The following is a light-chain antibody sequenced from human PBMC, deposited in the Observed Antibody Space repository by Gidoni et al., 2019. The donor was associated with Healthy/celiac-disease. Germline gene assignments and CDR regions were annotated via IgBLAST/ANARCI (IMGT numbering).Light chain of an antibody. CDR2: AAS. CDR1: QSISSY. Sequence: DIQMTQSPSSLSASVGDRVTIPCRASQSISSYLNWYQQKPGKARKLLIYAASSVQSGVPSRFSGSGYGTDFTLTISSLQPEDFANYYWQQSYSTPYTFGQGTKLEIK. J-gene: IGKJ2*01. CDR3: QQSYSTPYT. V-gene: IGKV1-39*01.